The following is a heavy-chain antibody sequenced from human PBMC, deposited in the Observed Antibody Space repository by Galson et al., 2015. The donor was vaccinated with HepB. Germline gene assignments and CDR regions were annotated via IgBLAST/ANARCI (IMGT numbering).Heavy chain of an antibody. D-gene: IGHD4-17*01. V-gene: IGHV3-11*05. CDR3: ATESTVTTMGPDY. Sequence: SLRLSCAASGFTFSDYYMSWIRQAPGKGLEWVPYISISSSYTNYADSVKGRFTISRDNAKNSLYLQMNSLRAEDTAVYYCATESTVTTMGPDYWGQGTLVTVSS. CDR1: GFTFSDYY. CDR2: ISISSSYT. J-gene: IGHJ4*02.